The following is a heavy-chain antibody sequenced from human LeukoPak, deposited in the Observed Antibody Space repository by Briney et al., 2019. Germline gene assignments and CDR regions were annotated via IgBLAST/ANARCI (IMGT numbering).Heavy chain of an antibody. CDR1: GFTFSSYA. CDR3: AKATGYNSGPLGY. CDR2: ISATGGST. D-gene: IGHD6-19*01. V-gene: IGHV3-23*01. Sequence: GGSLRLSCAASGFTFSSYAMNWVRQAPGKGLEWVSTISATGGSTYYADSVKGRFTITRDNSKNTLYLQMNSLRAEDTAVYYCAKATGYNSGPLGYWGQGTLVTVSS. J-gene: IGHJ4*02.